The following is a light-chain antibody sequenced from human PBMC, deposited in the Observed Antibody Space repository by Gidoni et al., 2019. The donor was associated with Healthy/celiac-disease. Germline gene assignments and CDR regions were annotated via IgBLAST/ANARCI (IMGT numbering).Light chain of an antibody. Sequence: EIVLTQSPGTLSLSPGERATLSCRASQSVSSSYLAWYQQKTSQAPMLLIYGESSRATGIPDRFSGSGSGTDFTLTISRLEPEDFAVYYCQQYGSSPFTFGPGTKVDIK. CDR2: GES. V-gene: IGKV3-20*01. J-gene: IGKJ3*01. CDR3: QQYGSSPFT. CDR1: QSVSSSY.